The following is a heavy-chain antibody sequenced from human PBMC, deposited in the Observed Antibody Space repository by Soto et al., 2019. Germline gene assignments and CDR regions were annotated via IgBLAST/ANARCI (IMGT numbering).Heavy chain of an antibody. CDR2: LSVGNGDT. Sequence: ASVEVSCRASGDTRTDFSMHWVRQAPGQRPEWMGWLSVGNGDTKYSQKFQGRVTITRDTSARTAYMELSNLRSEDTAVYYCATSEGDCGGGSCYNYFYYYGMDVWGQGTTVTVSS. CDR1: GDTRTDFS. CDR3: ATSEGDCGGGSCYNYFYYYGMDV. J-gene: IGHJ6*02. D-gene: IGHD2-15*01. V-gene: IGHV1-3*01.